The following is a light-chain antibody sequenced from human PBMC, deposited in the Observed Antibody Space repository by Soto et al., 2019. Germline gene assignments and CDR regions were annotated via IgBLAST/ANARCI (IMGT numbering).Light chain of an antibody. CDR3: QQYNNWPPYT. V-gene: IGKV3-15*01. CDR1: QSVSTN. J-gene: IGKJ2*01. CDR2: AAS. Sequence: EVLMTQSPATVSVSPGERASLSCRASQSVSTNLAWYQQKPGQAPRLLIYAASTRAAGIPARFSGSGSGTEFTLTISSLQSEDFAVYYCQQYNNWPPYTFGQGTKLEIK.